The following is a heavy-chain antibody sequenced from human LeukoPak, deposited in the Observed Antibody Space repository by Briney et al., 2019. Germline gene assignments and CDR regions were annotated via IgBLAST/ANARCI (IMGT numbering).Heavy chain of an antibody. CDR3: ARGRWGPFGY. Sequence: PSETLSLTCTVSGGSVSSYYWSWIRQPPGKGLEWIGYIYYSGSTNYNPSLKSRVIISVDTPKNQFSLKLSSVTAADTAVYYCARGRWGPFGYWGQGTLVTVSS. CDR2: IYYSGST. J-gene: IGHJ4*02. D-gene: IGHD7-27*01. CDR1: GGSVSSYY. V-gene: IGHV4-59*02.